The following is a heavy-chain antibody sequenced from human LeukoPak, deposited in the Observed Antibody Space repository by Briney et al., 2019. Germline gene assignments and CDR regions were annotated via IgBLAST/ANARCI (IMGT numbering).Heavy chain of an antibody. CDR2: MNPNSGNT. CDR1: GYTFTSYD. CDR3: ARTLRRHCSGGSCYSPHHDY. D-gene: IGHD2-15*01. V-gene: IGHV1-8*01. J-gene: IGHJ4*02. Sequence: ASVKVSCKASGYTFTSYDINWVRQATGQGLEWMGWMNPNSGNTGYTQKFQGRVTMTRDTSISTAYMELSSLRSEDTAVYYCARTLRRHCSGGSCYSPHHDYWGQGTLVTVSS.